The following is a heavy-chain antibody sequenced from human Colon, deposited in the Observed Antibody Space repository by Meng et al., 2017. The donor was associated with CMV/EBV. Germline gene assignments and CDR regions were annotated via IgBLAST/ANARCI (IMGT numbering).Heavy chain of an antibody. Sequence: VQLVESGGGLVKPGGSFRVSCVTSGFDFNYAWMSWVRQATGKGLEWIGRIKSKASGGTTDYAAPVKDRFIISRDDSKNTLYLQMNSLETEDTAMYYCAWDIAYYFGNWGQGALVTVSS. V-gene: IGHV3-15*01. D-gene: IGHD2-15*01. CDR1: GFDFNYAW. CDR3: AWDIAYYFGN. J-gene: IGHJ4*02. CDR2: IKSKASGGTT.